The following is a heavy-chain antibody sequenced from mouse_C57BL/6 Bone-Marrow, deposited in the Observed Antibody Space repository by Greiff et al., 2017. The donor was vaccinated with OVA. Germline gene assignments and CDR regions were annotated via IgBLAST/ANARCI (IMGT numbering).Heavy chain of an antibody. CDR3: ASTYYSNYVLFYYAMDY. CDR2: INPSSGYT. D-gene: IGHD2-5*01. Sequence: VKLKESGAELAKPGASVKLSCKASGYTFTSYWMHWVNQRPGQGLEWIGYINPSSGYTKYNQKFKDKATLTADKSSSTAYMQLSSLTYEYSAVYYCASTYYSNYVLFYYAMDYWGQGTSVTVSS. V-gene: IGHV1-7*01. CDR1: GYTFTSYW. J-gene: IGHJ4*01.